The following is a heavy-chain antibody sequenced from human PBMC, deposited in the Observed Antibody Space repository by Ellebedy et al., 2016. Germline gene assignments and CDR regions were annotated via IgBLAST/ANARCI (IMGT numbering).Heavy chain of an antibody. CDR3: ARDRQGSGWEL. CDR1: GFTFSSYA. Sequence: GESLKISCAASGFTFSSYAMHWVRQAPGKGLEWVSSISSSSSYIYYADSVKGRFTISRDNAKNSLYLQMNSLRAEDTAVYYCARDRQGSGWELWGQGTLVTVSS. V-gene: IGHV3-21*01. D-gene: IGHD6-19*01. CDR2: ISSSSSYI. J-gene: IGHJ4*02.